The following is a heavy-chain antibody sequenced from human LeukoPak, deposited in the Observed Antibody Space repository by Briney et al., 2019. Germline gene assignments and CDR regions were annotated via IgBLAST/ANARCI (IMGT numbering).Heavy chain of an antibody. J-gene: IGHJ4*02. V-gene: IGHV3-9*03. D-gene: IGHD3-9*01. CDR2: ISWNSGSI. CDR3: AKDTGYDILTGYFIR. CDR1: GFTFDDYA. Sequence: PGRSLRLSCAASGFTFDDYAMHWARQAPGKGLEWVSGISWNSGSIGYADSVKGRFTISRDNAKNSLYLQMNSLRAEDMALYYCAKDTGYDILTGYFIRWGQGTLVTVSS.